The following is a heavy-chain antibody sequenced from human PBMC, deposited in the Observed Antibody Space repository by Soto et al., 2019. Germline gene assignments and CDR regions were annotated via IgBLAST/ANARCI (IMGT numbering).Heavy chain of an antibody. CDR1: GFTFSSYA. J-gene: IGHJ4*02. Sequence: EVQLLESGGGLVQPGGSLRLSCTASGFTFSSYAMNWVRQAPGKGLEWVSATTGSGGVTYYADSVKGRFTISRDNSKNTLYLQVNSLRAEDTAVYYGVKSFDYDILTGYTSYFDYWGQGTQVTVSS. CDR2: TTGSGGVT. V-gene: IGHV3-23*01. D-gene: IGHD3-9*01. CDR3: VKSFDYDILTGYTSYFDY.